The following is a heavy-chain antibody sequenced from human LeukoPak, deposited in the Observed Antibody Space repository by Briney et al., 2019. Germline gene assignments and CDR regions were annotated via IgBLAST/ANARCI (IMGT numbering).Heavy chain of an antibody. D-gene: IGHD4/OR15-4a*01. Sequence: SETLSLTCTVSGDSISNYYWSWIRQPAGKGLEWIGRIYTSGSTNYNPSLKSRVTVSVDTSKNQFSLKLSSVTAADTAIYYCARGTMAAGFDPWGQGTLVTVSS. CDR1: GDSISNYY. J-gene: IGHJ5*02. V-gene: IGHV4-4*07. CDR3: ARGTMAAGFDP. CDR2: IYTSGST.